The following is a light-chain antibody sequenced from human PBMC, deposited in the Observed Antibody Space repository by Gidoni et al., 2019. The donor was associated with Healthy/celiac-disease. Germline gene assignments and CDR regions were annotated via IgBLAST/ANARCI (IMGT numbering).Light chain of an antibody. CDR2: GAS. Sequence: EIVMTQSPATLSVSPGERATLSCRASQSVSSNLAWYQQKPGQAPRLLIYGASTRATGIPARFSGSGSGTEFTLTISSLQSEDFAVYYCQQYNNRPFTFXXXTRLEIK. V-gene: IGKV3-15*01. J-gene: IGKJ5*01. CDR3: QQYNNRPFT. CDR1: QSVSSN.